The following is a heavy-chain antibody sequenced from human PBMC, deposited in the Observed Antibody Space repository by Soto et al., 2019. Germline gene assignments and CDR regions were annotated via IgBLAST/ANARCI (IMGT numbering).Heavy chain of an antibody. CDR1: GGSISSGGYY. V-gene: IGHV4-31*03. CDR3: ARESSSAPVYYYYGMDV. CDR2: IYYSGST. Sequence: SETLSLTCTVSGGSISSGGYYLRWIRQHPGKGLEWIGYIYYSGSTYYNPSLKSRVTISVDTSKNQFSLKLSFVTAADTAVYYCARESSSAPVYYYYGMDVWGQGTTVTVSS. D-gene: IGHD6-6*01. J-gene: IGHJ6*02.